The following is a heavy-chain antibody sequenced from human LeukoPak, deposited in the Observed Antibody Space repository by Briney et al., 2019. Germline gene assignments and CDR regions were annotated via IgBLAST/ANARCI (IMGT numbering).Heavy chain of an antibody. CDR2: IKEDGGEK. D-gene: IGHD5-18*01. CDR3: ARERTRRDNYGPADYFDY. V-gene: IGHV3-7*01. Sequence: GGSLRLSCAASGFSFSSYWMSWVRQAPGKGLEWVANIKEDGGEKYYVDSVKGRFTISRDNAKNSMSLQMNSLRAEDTAVYYCARERTRRDNYGPADYFDYWGQGSLVTVSS. CDR1: GFSFSSYW. J-gene: IGHJ4*02.